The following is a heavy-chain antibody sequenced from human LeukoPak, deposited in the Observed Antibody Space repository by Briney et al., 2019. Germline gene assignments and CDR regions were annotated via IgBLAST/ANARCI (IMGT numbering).Heavy chain of an antibody. CDR1: GFTFSSYW. Sequence: PGGSLRLSCAASGFTFSSYWMSWGRQAPGKGEEWVANIKQDGSEKYYVDSVKGRFTISRDNAKNSLYLQMNSLRAEDTAVYYCARGLHDYGDYDPHRDAFDIWGQGTMVTVSS. CDR2: IKQDGSEK. J-gene: IGHJ3*02. D-gene: IGHD4-17*01. CDR3: ARGLHDYGDYDPHRDAFDI. V-gene: IGHV3-7*01.